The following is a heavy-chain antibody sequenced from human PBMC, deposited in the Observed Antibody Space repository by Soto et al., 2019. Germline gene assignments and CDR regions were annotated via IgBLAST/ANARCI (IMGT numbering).Heavy chain of an antibody. D-gene: IGHD3-22*01. CDR2: INPSGGST. V-gene: IGHV1-46*03. J-gene: IGHJ4*02. CDR3: ARTNYYDSSDWYFDY. CDR1: GYTFTSYY. Sequence: ASVKVSFKASGYTFTSYYMHWVRQAPGQGLEWMGIINPSGGSTRYAQKFQGRVTMPRDTSTNTVYMELSSLRSEDTAVYYCARTNYYDSSDWYFDYWGQGTLVTVSS.